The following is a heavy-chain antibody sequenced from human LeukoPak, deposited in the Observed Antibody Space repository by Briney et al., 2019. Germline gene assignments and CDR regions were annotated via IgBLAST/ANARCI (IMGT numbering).Heavy chain of an antibody. V-gene: IGHV1-69*13. D-gene: IGHD1-26*01. Sequence: SVKVSFKASGGTFNIYAISWVRQAPGQGLEWMGGIIPIFGTPKYAQKYQGRVTVTADESTSTAYMELSSLTSEDTAVYYCARDNKWELFALDYWGQGTLVTVSS. CDR1: GGTFNIYA. J-gene: IGHJ4*02. CDR3: ARDNKWELFALDY. CDR2: IIPIFGTP.